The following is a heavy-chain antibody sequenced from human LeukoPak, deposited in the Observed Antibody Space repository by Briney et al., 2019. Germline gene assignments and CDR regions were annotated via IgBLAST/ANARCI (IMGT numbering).Heavy chain of an antibody. Sequence: GASVKVSCKASGYTFTSYGISWVRQAPGQGLEWTGWISAYNGNTNYAQKLQGRVTMTTDTSTSTAYMELRSLRSDDTAVYYCARDHDYVWGDHPPSHLDDYWGQGTLVTVSS. D-gene: IGHD3-16*01. CDR2: ISAYNGNT. J-gene: IGHJ4*02. CDR1: GYTFTSYG. CDR3: ARDHDYVWGDHPPSHLDDY. V-gene: IGHV1-18*01.